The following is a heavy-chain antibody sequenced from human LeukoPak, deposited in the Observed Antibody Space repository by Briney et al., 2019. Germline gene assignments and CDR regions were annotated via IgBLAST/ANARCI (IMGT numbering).Heavy chain of an antibody. J-gene: IGHJ6*03. CDR1: GFTLKAYA. V-gene: IGHV3-30*19. CDR3: ARVAVAGWAYYCFYMDV. D-gene: IGHD6-19*01. CDR2: ISDDGTNT. Sequence: GGSLRLSCAASGFTLKAYAMHWVRQAPGKGLEWVAVISDDGTNTFYGDSVKGRFTISRDTSKNTLFLQMDSLTGDDTATYYCARVAVAGWAYYCFYMDVWGNGTTVIVSS.